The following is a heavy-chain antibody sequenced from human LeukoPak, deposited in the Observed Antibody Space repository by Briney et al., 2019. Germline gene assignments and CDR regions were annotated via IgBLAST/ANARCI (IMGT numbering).Heavy chain of an antibody. D-gene: IGHD6-19*01. J-gene: IGHJ4*02. V-gene: IGHV1-18*01. CDR2: ISAYNGNT. CDR3: AREAVAGMWLDY. Sequence: ASVKVSCXASGYTFTIYGISWVRQAPGQGLEWMGWISAYNGNTNYAQKLQGRVTMTTDTSTSTAYMELRSLRSDDTAVYYCAREAVAGMWLDYWGQGTLVTVSS. CDR1: GYTFTIYG.